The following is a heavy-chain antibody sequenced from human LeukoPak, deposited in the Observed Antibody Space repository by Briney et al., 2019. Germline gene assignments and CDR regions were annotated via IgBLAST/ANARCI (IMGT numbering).Heavy chain of an antibody. V-gene: IGHV3-33*03. J-gene: IGHJ4*02. Sequence: PGGSLRLSCTASGFNFGIYGMHWVRQAPGKGLEWVAVMWDDGTNEYYVESVKGRFTISRDNGKRTLYLQMNTLRVEDTAVYYCARGRGWIYDSWGRGTLVTVSS. CDR2: MWDDGTNE. D-gene: IGHD6-19*01. CDR3: ARGRGWIYDS. CDR1: GFNFGIYG.